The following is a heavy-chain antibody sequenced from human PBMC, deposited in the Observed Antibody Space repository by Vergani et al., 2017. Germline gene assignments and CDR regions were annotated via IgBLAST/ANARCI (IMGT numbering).Heavy chain of an antibody. V-gene: IGHV1-69*12. CDR2: IIPIFGTA. J-gene: IGHJ5*02. D-gene: IGHD2-2*01. Sequence: QVQLVQSGAEVKKPGSSVKVSCKASGGTFSSYAISWVRQAPGQGLEWMGGIIPIFGTANYAQKFQGRVTITADESTSTAYMELSSLRSEATAVYYCASGCSSTSCYEVNWFDPWGQGTLVTVSS. CDR3: ASGCSSTSCYEVNWFDP. CDR1: GGTFSSYA.